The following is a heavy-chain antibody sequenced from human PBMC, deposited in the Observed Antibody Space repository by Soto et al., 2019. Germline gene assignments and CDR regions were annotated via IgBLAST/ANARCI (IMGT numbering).Heavy chain of an antibody. CDR1: GGTFSSYA. Sequence: SVKVSCKASGGTFSSYAISWVRQAPGQGLEWMGGIIPIFGTANYAQKFQGRVTITADESTSTAYMELSSLRSEDTAVYYCARQAPPGETNWYFDLSGRGTLVTVSS. D-gene: IGHD1-1*01. V-gene: IGHV1-69*13. CDR2: IIPIFGTA. J-gene: IGHJ2*01. CDR3: ARQAPPGETNWYFDL.